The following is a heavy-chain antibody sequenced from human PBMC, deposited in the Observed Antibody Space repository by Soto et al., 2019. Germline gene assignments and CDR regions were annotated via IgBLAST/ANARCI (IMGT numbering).Heavy chain of an antibody. D-gene: IGHD4-17*01. J-gene: IGHJ6*02. CDR3: ARDTDYYGMDV. CDR1: GFTCSSYG. Sequence: GGSLRLSCAASGFTCSSYGRNWVRQAPGKGLEWVSVIYSASSTYYADSVKGRFTISRDNSKNTLYLQMNSLRAEDTAVYYCARDTDYYGMDVWGQGTTVTVSS. V-gene: IGHV3-53*01. CDR2: IYSASST.